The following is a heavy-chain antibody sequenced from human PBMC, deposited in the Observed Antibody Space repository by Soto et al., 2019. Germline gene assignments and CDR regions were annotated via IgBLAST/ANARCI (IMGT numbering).Heavy chain of an antibody. J-gene: IGHJ4*02. V-gene: IGHV3-48*02. CDR1: GFTFSSYS. CDR3: ARDQMTTVTTPRFGVDY. Sequence: GGSLRLSCAASGFTFSSYSMNWVRQAPGKGLEWVSYISSSSSTIYYADSVKGRFTISRDNAKNSLYLQMNSLRDEDTAVYYCARDQMTTVTTPRFGVDYWGQGTLVTVSS. CDR2: ISSSSSTI. D-gene: IGHD4-17*01.